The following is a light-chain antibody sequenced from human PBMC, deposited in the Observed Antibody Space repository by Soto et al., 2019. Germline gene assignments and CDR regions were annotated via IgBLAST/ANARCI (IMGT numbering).Light chain of an antibody. V-gene: IGKV3-20*01. CDR3: QPDGSSPFT. CDR2: VAS. J-gene: IGKJ3*01. CDR1: QSFSSSY. Sequence: EIVLTQSPGTLSLSPGERATLSCRASQSFSSSYLAWYQQKPGQAPRLLIYVASSSAAGIPDRFSGSGSGTDFTLTISRLEPEDFAVYYCQPDGSSPFTFGPGTKVDIK.